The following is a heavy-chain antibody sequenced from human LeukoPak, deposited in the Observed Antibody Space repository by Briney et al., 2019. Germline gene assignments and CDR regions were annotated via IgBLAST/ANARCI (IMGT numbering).Heavy chain of an antibody. V-gene: IGHV3-30*14. CDR1: GFNFSYYA. CDR3: ARDGRAVAGNGGVDAFDI. D-gene: IGHD6-19*01. CDR2: ISSDGSDK. J-gene: IGHJ3*02. Sequence: GRSLRLSCAASGFNFSYYAMHWVRQATGKGLEWVAFISSDGSDKYYADSMKGRFTISRDNSKNTLYLEMNSLRAEDTAVYYCARDGRAVAGNGGVDAFDIWGQGTMVTVSS.